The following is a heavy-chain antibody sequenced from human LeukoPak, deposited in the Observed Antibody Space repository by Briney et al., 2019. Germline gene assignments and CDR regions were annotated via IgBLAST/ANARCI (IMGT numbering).Heavy chain of an antibody. V-gene: IGHV1-69*04. Sequence: SVKVSCKASGGTFSSYAISWVRQDPGQGLEWMGRIIPILGIASYAQKFQGRVTMTRDTSTSTVYMELSSLRSEDTAVYYCARGGYQLRYSHDYWGQGTLVTVSS. CDR3: ARGGYQLRYSHDY. CDR1: GGTFSSYA. J-gene: IGHJ4*02. CDR2: IIPILGIA. D-gene: IGHD2-2*02.